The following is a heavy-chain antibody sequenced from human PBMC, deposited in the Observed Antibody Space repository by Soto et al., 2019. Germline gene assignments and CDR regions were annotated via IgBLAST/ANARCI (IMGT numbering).Heavy chain of an antibody. CDR3: ASEGTYCSGGSCYSGRFGAFDI. J-gene: IGHJ3*02. CDR2: IYYSGST. V-gene: IGHV4-59*01. Sequence: SDTLSLTRTVSGGSISSYYWSWIRQPPGKGLEWIGYIYYSGSTNYNPSLKSRVTISVDTSKNQFSLKLSSVTAADTAVYYCASEGTYCSGGSCYSGRFGAFDIWGQGTMVTVSS. D-gene: IGHD2-15*01. CDR1: GGSISSYY.